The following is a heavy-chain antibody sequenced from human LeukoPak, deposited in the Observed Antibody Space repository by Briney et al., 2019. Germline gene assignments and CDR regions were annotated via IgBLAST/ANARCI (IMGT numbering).Heavy chain of an antibody. Sequence: GGSLRLSCAASGFTVGNSYMTWVRQAPGKGLDWVSLIYSDGTTYYADSVKGRFIISRDNSMNTLYPQMNSLRAEDTAVYYCARDGVEQQLVHYFDYWGQGALVTVSS. J-gene: IGHJ4*02. CDR3: ARDGVEQQLVHYFDY. D-gene: IGHD6-13*01. CDR2: IYSDGTT. CDR1: GFTVGNSY. V-gene: IGHV3-53*01.